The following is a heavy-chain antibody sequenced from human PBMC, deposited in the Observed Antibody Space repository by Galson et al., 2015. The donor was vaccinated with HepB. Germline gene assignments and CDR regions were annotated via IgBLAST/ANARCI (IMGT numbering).Heavy chain of an antibody. CDR2: ISWSSDTI. CDR1: GFTFGDYA. Sequence: SLRLSCAASGFTFGDYAMHWVRQAPGKGLEWVSGISWSSDTIAYSDSVKGRFTISRDNAKNSLYLQMNSLKPEDTAFYFCAKDNGEDSMLDYWGQGTLVTVSS. D-gene: IGHD6-6*01. CDR3: AKDNGEDSMLDY. J-gene: IGHJ4*02. V-gene: IGHV3-9*01.